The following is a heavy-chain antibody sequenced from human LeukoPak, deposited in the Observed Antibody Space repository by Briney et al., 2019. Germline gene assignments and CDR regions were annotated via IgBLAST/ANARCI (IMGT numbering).Heavy chain of an antibody. J-gene: IGHJ5*02. CDR3: ARRDAPYNWFDP. Sequence: PETLSLTCTVSGGPISSSSYYWGWIRQPPGKGLEWIGSIYYSGSTYYNPSLKSRVTISVDTSKNQFSLKLSSVTAADTAVYYCARRDAPYNWFDPWGQGTLVTVSS. V-gene: IGHV4-39*01. CDR2: IYYSGST. CDR1: GGPISSSSYY.